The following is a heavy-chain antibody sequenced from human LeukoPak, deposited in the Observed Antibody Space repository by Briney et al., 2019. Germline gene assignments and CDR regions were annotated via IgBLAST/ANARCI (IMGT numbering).Heavy chain of an antibody. CDR2: ISWDGGST. D-gene: IGHD3-10*01. V-gene: IGHV3-43D*03. J-gene: IGHJ4*02. Sequence: GGSLRLSCAASGFTFDDYAMHWVRHAPGKGLEWVSFISWDGGSTYYADSVKGRFTISRDNSKNSLYLQMNSLRAEDTALYYCAKDMAAYYYSSGNIDYWGQGTLVTVSS. CDR1: GFTFDDYA. CDR3: AKDMAAYYYSSGNIDY.